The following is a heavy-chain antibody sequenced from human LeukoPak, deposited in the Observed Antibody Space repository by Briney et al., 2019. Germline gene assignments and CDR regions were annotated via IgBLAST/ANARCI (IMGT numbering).Heavy chain of an antibody. J-gene: IGHJ5*02. V-gene: IGHV3-53*01. CDR3: ARDRIARLGGSYRYNCFDP. Sequence: GGSLRLSCAASGFTVSSHYMSWFRQAPGMRLEWVSAIYTDGSTYYTDSVKGRFTISRDNFKNTLLLQMNTLRAEDTAVYYCARDRIARLGGSYRYNCFDPWGQGTLVTVSS. D-gene: IGHD1-26*01. CDR1: GFTVSSHY. CDR2: IYTDGST.